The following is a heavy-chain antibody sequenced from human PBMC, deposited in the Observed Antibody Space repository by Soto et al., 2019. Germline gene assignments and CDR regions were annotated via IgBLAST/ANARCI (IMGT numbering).Heavy chain of an antibody. D-gene: IGHD3-16*01. V-gene: IGHV5-51*01. J-gene: IGHJ4*02. CDR2: IYPGDSET. CDR3: ARLLDYWGEPHYFDS. Sequence: GESLKISCQTSGYTFSSNWIGWVRQMPGKGLEWMGIIYPGDSETRYSPSFQGQVTISADRSFSTAYLQWTSLQASDTAMYYCARLLDYWGEPHYFDSWGQGTMVTVSS. CDR1: GYTFSSNW.